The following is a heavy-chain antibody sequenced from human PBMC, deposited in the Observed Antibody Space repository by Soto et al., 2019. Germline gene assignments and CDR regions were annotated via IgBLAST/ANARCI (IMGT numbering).Heavy chain of an antibody. CDR1: GYTFTGYY. CDR2: INPNSGGT. V-gene: IGHV1-2*02. CDR3: ARRDILTGYDYYYYGMDV. Sequence: ASVKVSCKASGYTFTGYYMHWVRQAPGQGLEWMGWINPNSGGTNYAQKFQGRVTMTRDTSISTAYMELSRLRSDDTAVYYCARRDILTGYDYYYYGMDVWGQGTTVTVSS. D-gene: IGHD3-9*01. J-gene: IGHJ6*02.